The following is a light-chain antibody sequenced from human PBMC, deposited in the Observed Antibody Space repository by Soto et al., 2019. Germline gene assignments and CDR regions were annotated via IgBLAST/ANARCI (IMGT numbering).Light chain of an antibody. J-gene: IGKJ4*01. CDR1: QSVSSTY. Sequence: EIVLTQSPGTLSLSPGERATLSCRASQSVSSTYLAWYQQKPGRAPSLLIYGASRRATGIPDRFSGSGSGTDFTLTISRLVPEDFAVYYCQQYERSPTTFGGGTKVEIK. CDR3: QQYERSPTT. CDR2: GAS. V-gene: IGKV3-20*01.